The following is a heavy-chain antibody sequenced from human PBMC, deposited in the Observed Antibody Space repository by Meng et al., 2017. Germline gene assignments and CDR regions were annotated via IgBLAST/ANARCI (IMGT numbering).Heavy chain of an antibody. CDR1: VNDMSQL. CDR3: ARDYGDHLGFDY. V-gene: IGHV3-53*01. CDR2: IYSGDST. D-gene: IGHD4-17*01. J-gene: IGHJ4*02. Sequence: GWALRHLLGSSWVNDMSQLMGLGLQGPRKGLEWFSVIYSGDSTYSADAVKGRFTITRDNYKNTLYLQMNSLRAEDTAVYYCARDYGDHLGFDYWGQGTLVTVAS.